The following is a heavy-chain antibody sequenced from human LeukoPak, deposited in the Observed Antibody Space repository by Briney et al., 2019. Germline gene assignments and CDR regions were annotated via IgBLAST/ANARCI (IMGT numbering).Heavy chain of an antibody. J-gene: IGHJ3*02. D-gene: IGHD3-22*01. CDR2: INPNSGGT. V-gene: IGHV1-2*02. CDR1: GYTFTGYY. Sequence: ASVTVSCKASGYTFTGYYMHWVRQAPGQGLEWMGWINPNSGGTNYAQKFQGRVTMTRDTSISTAYMELSRLRSDDTAVYYYAPSLYYYDSTESGGAFDIWGQGTMVTVSS. CDR3: APSLYYYDSTESGGAFDI.